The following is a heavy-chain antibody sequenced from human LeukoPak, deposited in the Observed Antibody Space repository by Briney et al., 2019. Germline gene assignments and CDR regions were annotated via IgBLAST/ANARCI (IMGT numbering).Heavy chain of an antibody. J-gene: IGHJ4*02. CDR1: GLTFDDYA. D-gene: IGHD3-10*01. CDR3: AKDVDYGSGGNFYYFDY. Sequence: GRSLRLSWAASGLTFDDYAMHWVRQARRKGLDWVSGIRWNSGSIGYADSVKGRFTISRDNAKNSLYLQMNSLRAEDMALYYCAKDVDYGSGGNFYYFDYWGQGTLVTVSS. V-gene: IGHV3-9*03. CDR2: IRWNSGSI.